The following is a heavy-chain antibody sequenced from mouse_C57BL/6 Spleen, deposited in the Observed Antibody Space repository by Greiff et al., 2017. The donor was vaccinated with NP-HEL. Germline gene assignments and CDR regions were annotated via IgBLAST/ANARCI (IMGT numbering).Heavy chain of an antibody. V-gene: IGHV1-52*01. D-gene: IGHD2-2*01. J-gene: IGHJ3*01. CDR2: IDPSDSET. CDR1: GYTFTSYW. Sequence: QVQLQQPGAELVRPGSSVKLSCKASGYTFTSYWMHWVKQRPIQGLEWIGNIDPSDSETHYNQKFKDKATLTVDKSSSTAYMQLSSLTSEDSAVYYCAKDGGYDGGFAYWGQGTLVTVSA. CDR3: AKDGGYDGGFAY.